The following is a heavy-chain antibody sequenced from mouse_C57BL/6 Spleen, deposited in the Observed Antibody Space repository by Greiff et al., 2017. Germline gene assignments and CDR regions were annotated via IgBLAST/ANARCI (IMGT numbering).Heavy chain of an antibody. V-gene: IGHV14-3*01. D-gene: IGHD2-13*01. CDR1: GFTFKNTC. CDR2: IDPANGNT. Sequence: VQLKESVAELVRPGASVKLSCTASGFTFKNTCMHWVKQRPGQGLEWIGKIDPANGNTKYAPKFQGKATVTADTSSNTAYLQLSSLTSEDTAIYYCARDGDASWFDYWGQGTLVTVSA. CDR3: ARDGDASWFDY. J-gene: IGHJ3*01.